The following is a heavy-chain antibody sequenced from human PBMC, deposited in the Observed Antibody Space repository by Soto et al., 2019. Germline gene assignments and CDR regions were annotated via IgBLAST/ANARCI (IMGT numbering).Heavy chain of an antibody. V-gene: IGHV3-23*01. D-gene: IGHD6-6*01. CDR1: GFAFSSHP. CDR3: ARRAFGSSRSFDI. J-gene: IGHJ3*02. CDR2: ISDSGGLT. Sequence: GSLRLSCAASGFAFSSHPMSWVRQAPERGLAWVSGISDSGGLTYNADSVKGRFTISRDNSKNTLYLQMNSLRAEETALYYCARRAFGSSRSFDIWGQGTMVTVSS.